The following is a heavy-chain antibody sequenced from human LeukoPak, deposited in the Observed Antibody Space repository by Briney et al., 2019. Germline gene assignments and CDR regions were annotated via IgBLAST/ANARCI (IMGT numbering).Heavy chain of an antibody. Sequence: GGSLRLSCAASGFTFSRYSMNWVRQAPGKGLEWVSSISSSSSYIYYADSVKGRITIYRDNAKNSLYLQMNSLRVEDTAVYYCARCREGSGSYYKDAFDIWGQGTMVTVSS. D-gene: IGHD3-10*01. CDR2: ISSSSSYI. CDR3: ARCREGSGSYYKDAFDI. V-gene: IGHV3-21*01. CDR1: GFTFSRYS. J-gene: IGHJ3*02.